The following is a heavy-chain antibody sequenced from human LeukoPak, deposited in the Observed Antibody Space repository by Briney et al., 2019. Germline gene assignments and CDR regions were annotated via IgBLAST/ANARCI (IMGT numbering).Heavy chain of an antibody. V-gene: IGHV4-59*01. CDR2: IYHTGST. Sequence: SSETLSLTCTVSGRSISSYYWSWIRQPPGKGLEWIANIYHTGSTNYNPSLSSRVTISIDTAKNQFFLKLTSVTAADTAVYYCARRGRNSSGWQDYLWGQGTLVTVSS. CDR3: ARRGRNSSGWQDYL. CDR1: GRSISSYY. J-gene: IGHJ4*02. D-gene: IGHD6-25*01.